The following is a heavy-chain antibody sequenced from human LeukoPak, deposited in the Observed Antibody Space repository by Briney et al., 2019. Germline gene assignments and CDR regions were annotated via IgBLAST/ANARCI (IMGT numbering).Heavy chain of an antibody. D-gene: IGHD1-7*01. V-gene: IGHV3-7*01. CDR2: IKRDGSEE. J-gene: IGHJ4*02. Sequence: GGSLRLSCAASGFSFTIYAIGWVRQAPGKGLEWVASIKRDGSEEYYVDSVKGRFTISRDNAKNSVYLQMNSLRAEDTAVYYCASTWNYLYFDYWGQGTLVTVSS. CDR1: GFSFTIYA. CDR3: ASTWNYLYFDY.